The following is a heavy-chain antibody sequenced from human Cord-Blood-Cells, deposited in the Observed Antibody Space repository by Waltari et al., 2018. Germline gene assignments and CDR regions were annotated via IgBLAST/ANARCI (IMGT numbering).Heavy chain of an antibody. V-gene: IGHV4-34*01. CDR1: GGSFSGYY. D-gene: IGHD2-2*01. CDR3: ARRGSIVVVPAAMIGGFDY. J-gene: IGHJ4*02. CDR2: INHSGST. Sequence: QVQLQQWGAGLLKPSETLSLTCAVYGGSFSGYYWSWLRQPPGKGLEWIGEINHSGSTNYNPSLKSRVTISVDTSKNQFSLKLSSVTAADTAVYYCARRGSIVVVPAAMIGGFDYWGQGTLVTVSS.